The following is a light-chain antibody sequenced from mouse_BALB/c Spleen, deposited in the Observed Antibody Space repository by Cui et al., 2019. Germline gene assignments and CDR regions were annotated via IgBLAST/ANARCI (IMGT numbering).Light chain of an antibody. CDR1: QNINKK. Sequence: DIPMTHSPSALSASLGGKVTMTCKASQNINKKIAWHQHPPCKGQRLLIHYTSTLPPGIAPRFSRSGSGSDYSFSSSKLEHEDIANYYCLQYGNLLTFGAGTKLELK. CDR3: LQYGNLLT. CDR2: YTS. V-gene: IGKV19-93*01. J-gene: IGKJ5*01.